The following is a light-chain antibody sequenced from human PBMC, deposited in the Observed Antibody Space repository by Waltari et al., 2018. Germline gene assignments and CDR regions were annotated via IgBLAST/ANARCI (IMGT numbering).Light chain of an antibody. J-gene: IGKJ2*01. CDR3: QQYFSSPYT. Sequence: DIVMTQSPDSLAVSLGERATINCKSSQTLLYTSNNKNYLTWYKQKSGQPPKVLIFWASTRESGVAERFNGSGSGTDFTLTINSLQPEDVAVYFCQQYFSSPYTFGQGTKLEIK. V-gene: IGKV4-1*01. CDR2: WAS. CDR1: QTLLYTSNNKNY.